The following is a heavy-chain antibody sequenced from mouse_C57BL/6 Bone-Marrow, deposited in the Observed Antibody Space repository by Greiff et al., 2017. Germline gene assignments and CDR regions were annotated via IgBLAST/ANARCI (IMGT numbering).Heavy chain of an antibody. V-gene: IGHV5-4*01. CDR1: GFTFSSYA. D-gene: IGHD2-4*01. J-gene: IGHJ4*01. CDR3: AREGIYYDYDGGYYYAMDY. CDR2: ISDGGSYT. Sequence: EVQRVESGGGLVKPGGSLKLSCAASGFTFSSYAMSWVRQTPEKRLEWVATISDGGSYTYYPDKVKGRFTISRDNAKNNLYLQMSHLKSEETAMYYCAREGIYYDYDGGYYYAMDYWGQGTSVTVSS.